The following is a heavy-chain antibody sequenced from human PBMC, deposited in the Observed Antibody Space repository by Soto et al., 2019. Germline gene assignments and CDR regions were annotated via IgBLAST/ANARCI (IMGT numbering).Heavy chain of an antibody. D-gene: IGHD3-10*01. CDR1: GGSISSGGYY. CDR3: AGGGVRGVITRTRDYYGMDV. Sequence: PSETLSLTCTVSGGSISSGGYYWSWIRQHPGKGLEWIGYIYYSGSTYYNPSLKSRVTISVDTSKNQFSLKLSSVTAADTAVYYCAGGGVRGVITRTRDYYGMDVWGQGTTVTV. J-gene: IGHJ6*02. V-gene: IGHV4-31*03. CDR2: IYYSGST.